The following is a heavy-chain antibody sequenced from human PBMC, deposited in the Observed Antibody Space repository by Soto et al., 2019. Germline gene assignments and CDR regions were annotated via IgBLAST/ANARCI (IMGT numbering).Heavy chain of an antibody. CDR1: SRRINGGGYS. CDR3: ARTPDI. J-gene: IGHJ3*02. CDR2: IYHSGST. V-gene: IGHV4-30-2*01. Sequence: TPSLTCPVSSRRINGGGYSWRWIRQPPGKGLDWIGYIYHSGSTYYNPSLKSRVTISVDRSKNQFSLKLSSVTAADTAVYYCARTPDIWGQGTMVT.